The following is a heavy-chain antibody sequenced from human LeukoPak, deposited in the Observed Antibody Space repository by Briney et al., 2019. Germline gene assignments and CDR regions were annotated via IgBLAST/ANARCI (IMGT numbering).Heavy chain of an antibody. CDR2: IYYSGST. Sequence: PSETLSLTCTVSGGSISSTGYYWGWIRQPPGKGLEWIGTIYYSGSTYYNSSLKSRVTISIDTSKNQFSLKLSSVTAADTDVYYCARHAKGLYYGVDVWGQGTTVTVSS. CDR1: GGSISSTGYY. D-gene: IGHD3/OR15-3a*01. CDR3: ARHAKGLYYGVDV. V-gene: IGHV4-39*01. J-gene: IGHJ6*02.